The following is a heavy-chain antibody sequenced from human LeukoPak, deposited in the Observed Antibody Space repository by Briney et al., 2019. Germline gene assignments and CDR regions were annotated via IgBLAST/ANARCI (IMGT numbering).Heavy chain of an antibody. J-gene: IGHJ1*01. CDR3: ARVGSSDTGYLQH. CDR1: GFTFSSYS. CDR2: ISSSSSCI. D-gene: IGHD6-13*01. Sequence: PGGSLRLSCAASGFTFSSYSMNWVRQAPGKGLEWVSSISSSSSCIYYADSVKGRFTISRDNAKNSLYLQMNSLRAEDTAVYYCARVGSSDTGYLQHWGQGTLVTVSS. V-gene: IGHV3-21*01.